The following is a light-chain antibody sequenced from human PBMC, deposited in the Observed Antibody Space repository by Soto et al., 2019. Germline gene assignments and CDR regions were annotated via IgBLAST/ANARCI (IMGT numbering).Light chain of an antibody. J-gene: IGKJ1*01. CDR1: QSISSW. V-gene: IGKV1-5*03. CDR3: QQYSSYPLT. Sequence: DIQMTQSPSTLSASVGDRVNITCRASQSISSWLAWYQQKPGKAPKLLIYKASSLESGVPSRFSGSVSGTAFTLTISSMQPDGFATYYCQQYSSYPLTFGQGTKVEIK. CDR2: KAS.